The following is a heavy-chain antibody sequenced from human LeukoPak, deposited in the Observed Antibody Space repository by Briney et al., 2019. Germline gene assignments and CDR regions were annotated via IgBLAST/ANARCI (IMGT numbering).Heavy chain of an antibody. V-gene: IGHV5-51*01. Sequence: GESLKISCKGSGYSFTSYWIGWVRQMPGKGLEWMGIIYPGDSDTRYSPSFQGQVTIPADKSISTAYLQWSSLKASDTAMYYCARHGRLGYCSSTSCPPPAFDIWGQGTMVTVSS. J-gene: IGHJ3*02. D-gene: IGHD2-2*01. CDR2: IYPGDSDT. CDR1: GYSFTSYW. CDR3: ARHGRLGYCSSTSCPPPAFDI.